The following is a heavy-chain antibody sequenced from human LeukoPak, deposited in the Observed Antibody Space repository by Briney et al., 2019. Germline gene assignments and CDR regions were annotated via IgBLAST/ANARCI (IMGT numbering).Heavy chain of an antibody. CDR3: ASTVVVVVAATEGGFDY. CDR1: GYTFTSYG. CDR2: ISAYNGNT. J-gene: IGHJ4*02. Sequence: ASVKVSCKASGYTFTSYGISWVRQAPGQGLEWMGWISAYNGNTNYAQKLQGRVTMTTDTSTSTAYMELRSLRSDDTAVYYCASTVVVVVAATEGGFDYWGQGTLVTVSS. D-gene: IGHD2-15*01. V-gene: IGHV1-18*01.